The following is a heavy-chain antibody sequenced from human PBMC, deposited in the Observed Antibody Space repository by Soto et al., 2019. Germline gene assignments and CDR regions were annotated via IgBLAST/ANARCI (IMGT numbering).Heavy chain of an antibody. CDR2: IFYSGST. CDR1: GASISSGDYY. D-gene: IGHD2-15*01. CDR3: ARATYCSGGRCFLHKSWLDP. Sequence: QVQLQESGPGLVKPSQTLSLTCTVSGASISSGDYYWSWIRQPPGRGLEWIGYIFYSGSTYYNPSLESRVTISVDTSKNQFSLKLSSVIAADTAVYYCARATYCSGGRCFLHKSWLDPWGQGTLVTVSS. V-gene: IGHV4-30-4*01. J-gene: IGHJ5*02.